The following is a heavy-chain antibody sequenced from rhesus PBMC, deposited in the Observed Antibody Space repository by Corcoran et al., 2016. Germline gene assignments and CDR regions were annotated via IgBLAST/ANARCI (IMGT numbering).Heavy chain of an antibody. Sequence: EVQLVASGGGLVQPGGSLRLSCAASGFTFSSCDMSWVRQAPGKGLEWISYIRSSSYTIYYADSVKGRFTISRDNAKNSLSLQMNSLRAEDTAVYYCARQGYTDHLGGLDSWGQGVVVTVSS. CDR1: GFTFSSCD. V-gene: IGHV3-136*01. D-gene: IGHD2-39*02. CDR3: ARQGYTDHLGGLDS. J-gene: IGHJ6*01. CDR2: IRSSSYTI.